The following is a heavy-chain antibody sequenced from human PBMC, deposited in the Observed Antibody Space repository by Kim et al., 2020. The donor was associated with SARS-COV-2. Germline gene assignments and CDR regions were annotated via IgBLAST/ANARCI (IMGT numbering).Heavy chain of an antibody. Sequence: QGRVTITADKSTSTAYMELSSLRSEDTAVYYCARDPSYGYGYYYYYGMDVWGQGTTVTVSS. D-gene: IGHD5-18*01. CDR3: ARDPSYGYGYYYYYGMDV. V-gene: IGHV1-69*04. J-gene: IGHJ6*02.